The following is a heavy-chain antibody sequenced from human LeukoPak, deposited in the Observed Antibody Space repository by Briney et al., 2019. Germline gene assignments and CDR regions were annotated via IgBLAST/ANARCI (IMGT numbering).Heavy chain of an antibody. CDR1: GFTFSSYA. J-gene: IGHJ4*02. CDR3: AKGGYDPDCHFDY. D-gene: IGHD2-21*01. CDR2: ISWEGGST. Sequence: GGSLRLSCAASGFTFSSYAMNWVRQAPGKGLEWVSLISWEGGSTYYADSVKGRFTISRDNSKNSPYLEMNSLRAEDTALYYCAKGGYDPDCHFDYWGQGTLVTVSS. V-gene: IGHV3-43D*03.